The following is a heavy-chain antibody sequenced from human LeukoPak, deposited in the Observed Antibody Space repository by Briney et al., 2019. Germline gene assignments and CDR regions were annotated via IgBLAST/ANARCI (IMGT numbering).Heavy chain of an antibody. Sequence: GGSLRLSCAASGFTFSSYSMNWVRQAPGKGLEWVSYISSSSSYIYYADSVKGRFTISRDNAKNSLYLQMNSLRAEDTAVYYCARTIAVAGTTDYWGQGTLVTVSS. V-gene: IGHV3-21*05. D-gene: IGHD6-19*01. J-gene: IGHJ4*02. CDR2: ISSSSSYI. CDR3: ARTIAVAGTTDY. CDR1: GFTFSSYS.